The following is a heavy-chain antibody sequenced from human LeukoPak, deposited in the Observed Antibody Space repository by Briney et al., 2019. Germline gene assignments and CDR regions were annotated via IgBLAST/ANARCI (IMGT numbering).Heavy chain of an antibody. D-gene: IGHD6-13*01. CDR2: ISSSGSTI. CDR3: ARTDLSIAAAGIDY. V-gene: IGHV3-11*01. CDR1: GGSISSYY. Sequence: LSLTCTVSGGSISSYYWSWIRQPPGKGLEWVSYISSSGSTIYYADSVKGRFTISRDNAKNSLYLQMNSLRAEDTAVYYCARTDLSIAAAGIDYWGQGTLVTVSS. J-gene: IGHJ4*02.